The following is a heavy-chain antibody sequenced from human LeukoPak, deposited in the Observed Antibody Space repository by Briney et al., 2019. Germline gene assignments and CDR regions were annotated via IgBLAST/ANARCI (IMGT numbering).Heavy chain of an antibody. CDR2: IYYSGST. CDR3: ARSQDVLLWFGESVNWFDP. CDR1: GGSISRYY. Sequence: SETLSPTCTVSGGSISRYYWSWIRQPPGKGREWIGYIYYSGSTNYNPSLKSRVTISVDTSKNQFSLKQRSVTAADTAVYYCARSQDVLLWFGESVNWFDPWGQGTLVTVSS. D-gene: IGHD3-10*01. J-gene: IGHJ5*02. V-gene: IGHV4-59*01.